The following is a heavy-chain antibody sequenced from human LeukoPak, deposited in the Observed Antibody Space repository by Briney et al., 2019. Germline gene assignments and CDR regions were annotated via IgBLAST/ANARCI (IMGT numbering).Heavy chain of an antibody. D-gene: IGHD3-3*01. V-gene: IGHV1-69*05. CDR1: GGTFSNYGHA. CDR3: ARDPGDLTAPFDY. CDR2: LIPVFGAA. Sequence: SVKVSCKAAGGTFSNYGHAISWVRQAPGQGLEWIGGLIPVFGAAKYAQKFQGRVTITTDESTTTAYMEVTGLRSEDTAVYYCARDPGDLTAPFDYWGQGTLVTVSS. J-gene: IGHJ4*02.